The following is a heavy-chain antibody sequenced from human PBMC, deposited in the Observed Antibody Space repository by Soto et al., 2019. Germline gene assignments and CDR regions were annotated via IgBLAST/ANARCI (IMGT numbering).Heavy chain of an antibody. V-gene: IGHV4-4*07. CDR1: GGSINTFY. D-gene: IGHD5-12*01. CDR3: AREGSYSAYNFAHGIQLWSFDF. Sequence: SETLSLTCTVSGGSINTFYWSWVRQPAGKGLEWIGRIFSSGSTSFSPSLESRVAMSVDTSKNHFSLNLSSVTAGDMAVYYCAREGSYSAYNFAHGIQLWSFDFWGQGALVTVSS. J-gene: IGHJ4*02. CDR2: IFSSGST.